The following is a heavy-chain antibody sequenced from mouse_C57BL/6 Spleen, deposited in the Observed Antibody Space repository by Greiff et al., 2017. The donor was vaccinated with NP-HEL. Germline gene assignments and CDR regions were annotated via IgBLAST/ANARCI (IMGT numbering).Heavy chain of an antibody. CDR2: ISSGSSTI. V-gene: IGHV5-17*01. J-gene: IGHJ2*01. Sequence: VQLKESGGGLVKPGGSLKLSCAASGFTFSDYGMHWVRQAPEKGLEWVAYISSGSSTIYYADTVKGRFTISRDNAKNTLFLQMTSLRSEDTAMYYCARENYYGSSSFDYWGQGTTLTVSS. CDR1: GFTFSDYG. CDR3: ARENYYGSSSFDY. D-gene: IGHD1-1*01.